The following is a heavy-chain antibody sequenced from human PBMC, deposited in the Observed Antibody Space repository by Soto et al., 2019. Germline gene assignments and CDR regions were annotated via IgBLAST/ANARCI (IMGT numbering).Heavy chain of an antibody. Sequence: PSETLSLTCTVSGGSISSSSYYWGWIRQPPGKGLEWIGSIYYSGSTYYNPSLKSRVTISVDTSKNQFSLKLSSVTAADTAVDYCARDLGSAAFDIRGQRTMVTVSS. CDR1: GGSISSSSYY. CDR3: ARDLGSAAFDI. CDR2: IYYSGST. V-gene: IGHV4-39*07. D-gene: IGHD1-26*01. J-gene: IGHJ3*02.